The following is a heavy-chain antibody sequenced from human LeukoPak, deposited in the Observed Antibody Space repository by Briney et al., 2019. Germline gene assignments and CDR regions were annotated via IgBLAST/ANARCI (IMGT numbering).Heavy chain of an antibody. J-gene: IGHJ4*02. D-gene: IGHD1-26*01. CDR1: GFTFIDYY. CDR3: ARDFKSREGQGDY. CDR2: ISSSSYT. Sequence: PGGSLRLSCAPSGFTFIDYYMSCLRQAPEEGLEWVSYISSSSYTNYADSVKGRFTISRDNAKNSLYLQMNSLRAEDTAVYYCARDFKSREGQGDYWGQGTLVTVSS. V-gene: IGHV3-11*06.